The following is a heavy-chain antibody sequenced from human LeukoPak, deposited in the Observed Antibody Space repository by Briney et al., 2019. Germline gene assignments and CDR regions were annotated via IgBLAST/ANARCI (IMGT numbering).Heavy chain of an antibody. CDR2: IYYNGKT. J-gene: IGHJ4*02. D-gene: IGHD6-19*01. V-gene: IGHV4-39*01. Sequence: SETLSLTCTVSGGSVTYTNYYWGWIRQPPGKGLQWIGVIYYNGKTCYNPSLKSRVTVAVDTSKNQFSLKLSSVTAADTAVYYCARFVVGQWLVRVGEVDWGQGTLVTVSS. CDR1: GGSVTYTNYY. CDR3: ARFVVGQWLVRVGEVD.